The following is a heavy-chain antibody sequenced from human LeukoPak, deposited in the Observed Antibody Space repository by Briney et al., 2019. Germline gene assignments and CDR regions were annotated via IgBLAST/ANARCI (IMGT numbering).Heavy chain of an antibody. D-gene: IGHD3-3*01. V-gene: IGHV4-30-4*01. CDR1: GGSISSGDYY. CDR3: ARNRVQEGGYYYYGMDV. CDR2: IYYSGST. Sequence: SETLSLTCTVSGGSISSGDYYWSWIRQPPGKGLEWIGYIYYSGSTYYNPSLKSRVTISVDTSKNQFSLKLSSVTAADTAVYYCARNRVQEGGYYYYGMDVWGQGTTVTVSS. J-gene: IGHJ6*02.